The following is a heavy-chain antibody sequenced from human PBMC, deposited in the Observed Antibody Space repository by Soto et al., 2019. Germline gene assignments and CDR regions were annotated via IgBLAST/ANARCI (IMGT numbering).Heavy chain of an antibody. CDR3: AGRYCSGGSCLRLPIDY. CDR2: IYYSGST. Sequence: SETLSLTCTVSGGSISSSSYYWGWIRQPPGKGLEWIGSIYYSGSTYYNPSLKSRVTISVDTSKNRFSLKLSSVTAADTAVYYCAGRYCSGGSCLRLPIDYWGQGTLVTVSS. J-gene: IGHJ4*02. D-gene: IGHD2-15*01. CDR1: GGSISSSSYY. V-gene: IGHV4-39*01.